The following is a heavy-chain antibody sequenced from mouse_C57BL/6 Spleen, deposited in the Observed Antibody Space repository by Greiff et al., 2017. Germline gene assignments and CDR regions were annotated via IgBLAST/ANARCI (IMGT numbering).Heavy chain of an antibody. CDR1: GYAFSSDW. Sequence: VQLQESGAELVKPGASVKISCKASGYAFSSDWMNWVKQRPGKGLEWIGQIYPGDGDTNYNGKFKGKDTLTADKSSSPAYMQLISLTSEDSAVYFCASINSYYFDYWGQGTTLTVSS. V-gene: IGHV1-80*01. CDR3: ASINSYYFDY. CDR2: IYPGDGDT. J-gene: IGHJ2*01. D-gene: IGHD4-1*02.